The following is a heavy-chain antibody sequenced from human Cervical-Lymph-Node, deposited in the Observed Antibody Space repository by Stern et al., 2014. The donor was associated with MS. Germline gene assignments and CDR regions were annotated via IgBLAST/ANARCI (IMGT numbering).Heavy chain of an antibody. Sequence: QVQLQESGPGLVEPSETLSLTCTVSGGSISRSSYYWGWVRQPPGKGLEWIASIDYSGTINYSPYLKSRVSMSADTSNNQFSLSLNSVTVADTAVYYCARRYGTGLDYWGQGTLVTVSS. CDR3: ARRYGTGLDY. D-gene: IGHD1-1*01. CDR2: IDYSGTI. V-gene: IGHV4-39*01. J-gene: IGHJ4*02. CDR1: GGSISRSSYY.